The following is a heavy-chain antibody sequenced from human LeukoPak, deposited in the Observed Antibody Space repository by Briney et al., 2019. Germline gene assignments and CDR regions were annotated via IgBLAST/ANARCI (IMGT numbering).Heavy chain of an antibody. CDR1: GYSFTSYW. V-gene: IGHV5-51*01. CDR2: IYPGDSDT. Sequence: GESLKISCKGSGYSFTSYWIGWVRQMPGKGLKWMGIIYPGDSDTRYSPSFQGQVTISADKSISTAYLQWSSLKASDTAMYYCARRAARNYYYYGMDVWGQGTTVTVSS. D-gene: IGHD6-6*01. CDR3: ARRAARNYYYYGMDV. J-gene: IGHJ6*02.